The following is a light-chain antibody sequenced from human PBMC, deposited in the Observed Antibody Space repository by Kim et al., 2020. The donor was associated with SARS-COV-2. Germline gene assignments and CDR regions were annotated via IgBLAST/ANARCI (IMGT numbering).Light chain of an antibody. CDR2: NAC. V-gene: IGKV1-5*03. CDR3: QQYNSNAWT. CDR1: QSISSW. Sequence: ASVGARVTITCQDSQSISSWLDWYQQKPGKAPKLLNDNACSLERGVTSRLSGSGSETEFTLTISRLQPDDFATYYCQQYNSNAWTFGQETQVDIK. J-gene: IGKJ1*01.